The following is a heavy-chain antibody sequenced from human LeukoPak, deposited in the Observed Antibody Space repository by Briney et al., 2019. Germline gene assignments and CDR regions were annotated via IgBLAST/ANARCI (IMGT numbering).Heavy chain of an antibody. J-gene: IGHJ4*02. V-gene: IGHV3-7*01. CDR1: GFTFSSYW. D-gene: IGHD3-3*01. CDR2: IKQDGSEK. CDR3: ARGPITIFGVVIIKGFDY. Sequence: GGSLRLSCAASGFTFSSYWMSWVRQAPGKGREWVAHIKQDGSEKYYVDSVKGRFTISRDNAKNSLYLQMNSLRAEDTAVYYCARGPITIFGVVIIKGFDYWGQGTLVTVSS.